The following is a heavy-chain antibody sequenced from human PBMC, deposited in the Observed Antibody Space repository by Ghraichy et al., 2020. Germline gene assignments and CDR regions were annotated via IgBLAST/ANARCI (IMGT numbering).Heavy chain of an antibody. V-gene: IGHV3-48*02. CDR1: GFTFSSYS. CDR2: ISSSSSTI. Sequence: GGSLRLSCAAFGFTFSSYSMNWVRQAPGKGLEWVSYISSSSSTIYYADSVKGRFTISRDNAKNSLYLQINSLRDEDTAVYYCAYAGLGMGFDPWGQGTLVTVSS. J-gene: IGHJ5*02. D-gene: IGHD2-2*01. CDR3: AYAGLGMGFDP.